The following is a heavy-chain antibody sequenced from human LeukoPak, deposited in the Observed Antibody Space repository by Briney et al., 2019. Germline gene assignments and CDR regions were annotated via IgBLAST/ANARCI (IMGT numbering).Heavy chain of an antibody. CDR2: IYHSGST. V-gene: IGHV4-4*02. Sequence: SETLSLTCAVSGGSISSSNWWSWVRQPPGKGLEWIGEIYHSGSTNYNPSLKSRVTISVDTSKNQFSLKLSSVTAADTAVYYCARASSGYRPYPFDYWGQGTLVTVSS. CDR3: ARASSGYRPYPFDY. J-gene: IGHJ4*02. D-gene: IGHD3-3*01. CDR1: GGSISSSNW.